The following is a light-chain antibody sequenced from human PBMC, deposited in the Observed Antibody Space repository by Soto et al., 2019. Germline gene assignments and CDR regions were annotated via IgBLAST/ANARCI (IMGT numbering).Light chain of an antibody. Sequence: DIQMTQSPSTLSASVGDRVTITCRASQSINTWLAWYQQKPGEAPKLLIYEGSTLERGVLSRFSGSGSGTEFTLAISSLQPDDFATFFCQQYSTYSRTFGQGTKVDVK. CDR2: EGS. CDR1: QSINTW. CDR3: QQYSTYSRT. V-gene: IGKV1-5*03. J-gene: IGKJ1*01.